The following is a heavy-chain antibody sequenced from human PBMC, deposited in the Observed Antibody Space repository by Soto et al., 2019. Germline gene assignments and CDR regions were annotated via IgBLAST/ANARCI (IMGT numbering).Heavy chain of an antibody. Sequence: WKSKRLSCSASCLTLSSYGMQGVRQAPGKGLEWVAVIWYDGSNKYYADSVKGRFTISRDNSKNTLYLQMNSLRAEDTAVYYCARDSLEQGFDYWGQGTLVTVSS. J-gene: IGHJ4*02. D-gene: IGHD1-1*01. CDR1: CLTLSSYG. CDR2: IWYDGSNK. V-gene: IGHV3-33*01. CDR3: ARDSLEQGFDY.